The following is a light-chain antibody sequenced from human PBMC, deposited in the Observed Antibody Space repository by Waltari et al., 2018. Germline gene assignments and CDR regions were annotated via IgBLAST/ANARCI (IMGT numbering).Light chain of an antibody. CDR3: QAWDNSVV. Sequence: SYELTQSPSVSVSPGQTASITCSGDKLGEQPVSWYQLRPGQSPLLVISQDNKRPSGIPERFSGSNSGNTATLTISGTQSMDEADYYCQAWDNSVVFGGGTKLTVL. CDR2: QDN. J-gene: IGLJ2*01. CDR1: KLGEQP. V-gene: IGLV3-1*01.